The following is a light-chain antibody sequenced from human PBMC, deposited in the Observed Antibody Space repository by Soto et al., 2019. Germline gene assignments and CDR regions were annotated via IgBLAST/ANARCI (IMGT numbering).Light chain of an antibody. CDR2: AAS. Sequence: DIQITQSPSSVSASVGDRVTISCLSSQDISTWLAWYQQKPVKAPKLLIYAASSLQSGVPSRFSGSGSGTDFTLTISSLQPEDFATYFCQQGYGFAFTFGPGTKVDIK. V-gene: IGKV1-12*01. J-gene: IGKJ3*01. CDR3: QQGYGFAFT. CDR1: QDISTW.